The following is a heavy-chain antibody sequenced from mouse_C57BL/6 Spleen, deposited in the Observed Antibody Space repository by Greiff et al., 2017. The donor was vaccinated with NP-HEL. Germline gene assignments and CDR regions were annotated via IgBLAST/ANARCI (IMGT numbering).Heavy chain of an antibody. Sequence: VQLQQSGAELARPGASVKLSCKASGYTFTSYGISWVKQRTGQGLEWIGEIYPRSGNTYYNEKFKGKATLTADKSSSTAYMELRSLTSEDSAVYFCARSDYYGSSYGYWYFDVWGTGTTVTVSS. J-gene: IGHJ1*03. CDR1: GYTFTSYG. V-gene: IGHV1-81*01. CDR2: IYPRSGNT. D-gene: IGHD1-1*01. CDR3: ARSDYYGSSYGYWYFDV.